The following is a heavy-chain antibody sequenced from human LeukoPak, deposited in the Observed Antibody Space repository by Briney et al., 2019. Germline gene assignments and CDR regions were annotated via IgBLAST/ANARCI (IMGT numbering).Heavy chain of an antibody. Sequence: GGSLRLSCAASGFTFSSYAMSWVRQAPGKGLEWVSAISGSGGSTYYADSVKGRFTISRDNSKNTLYLQMNSLRAEDTAVYYCAKAASRGLYCSGGSCYALVYWGQGTLVTVSS. CDR2: ISGSGGST. D-gene: IGHD2-15*01. CDR3: AKAASRGLYCSGGSCYALVY. J-gene: IGHJ4*02. CDR1: GFTFSSYA. V-gene: IGHV3-23*01.